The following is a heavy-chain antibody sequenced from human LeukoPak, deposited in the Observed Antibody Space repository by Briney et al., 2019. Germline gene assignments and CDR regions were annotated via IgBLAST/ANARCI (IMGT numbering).Heavy chain of an antibody. CDR2: ISSSSSTI. V-gene: IGHV3-48*01. Sequence: GGSLRLSCAASGFTFSSYSMNWVRQAPGKGLEWVSYISSSSSTIYYADSVKGRFTISRDNAKNSLYLQMNSLRAEDTAVYYCARDPVYSGYGVSWFDPWGQGTLVTVSS. J-gene: IGHJ5*02. D-gene: IGHD5-12*01. CDR1: GFTFSSYS. CDR3: ARDPVYSGYGVSWFDP.